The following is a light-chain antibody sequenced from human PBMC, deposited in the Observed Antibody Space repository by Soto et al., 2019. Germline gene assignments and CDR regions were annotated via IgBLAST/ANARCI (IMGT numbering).Light chain of an antibody. V-gene: IGLV2-14*01. Sequence: QSALTQPASVSGSPGQSITISCTGTSSDVGSYNFVSWYQHHAGTAPKLIIYQVTNRPSGVSDRFSDSKSGDTASLTISGLQAEDEAIYYCSSYTGFSTDILFGGGTKLTVL. CDR1: SSDVGSYNF. CDR3: SSYTGFSTDIL. J-gene: IGLJ2*01. CDR2: QVT.